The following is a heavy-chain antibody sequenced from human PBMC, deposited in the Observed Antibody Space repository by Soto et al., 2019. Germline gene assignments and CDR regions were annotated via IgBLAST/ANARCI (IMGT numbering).Heavy chain of an antibody. Sequence: QVQLVESGGGVVQPGGSLRLSCATSGFTFSDSGMHWVRQAPGKGLEWVAVIWSDGSDKSYADSVEGRFTISRDNSKNILYFTMNSLRAEERAGYYCVMSNRYRRSSGWGGGFDYWGQGTLVTVSS. V-gene: IGHV3-33*01. D-gene: IGHD6-6*01. CDR1: GFTFSDSG. CDR3: VMSNRYRRSSGWGGGFDY. J-gene: IGHJ4*02. CDR2: IWSDGSDK.